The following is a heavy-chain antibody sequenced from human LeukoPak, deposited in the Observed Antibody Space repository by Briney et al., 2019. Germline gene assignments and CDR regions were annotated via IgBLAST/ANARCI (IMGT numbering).Heavy chain of an antibody. CDR1: GFTFSSYA. D-gene: IGHD6-13*01. CDR3: ARGSSYSSSWYWYFDL. CDR2: ISSSSSYI. J-gene: IGHJ2*01. V-gene: IGHV3-21*06. Sequence: GGSLRLSCAASGFTFSSYAMSWVRQAPGKGLEWVSSISSSSSYIYYADSVKGRFTISRDNAKNSLYLQMNSPRAEDTAVYYCARGSSYSSSWYWYFDLWGRGTLVTVSS.